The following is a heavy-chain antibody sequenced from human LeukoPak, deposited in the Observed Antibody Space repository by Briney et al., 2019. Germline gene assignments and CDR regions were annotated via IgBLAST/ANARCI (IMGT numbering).Heavy chain of an antibody. D-gene: IGHD1-26*01. Sequence: SETLSLTCTVSGGSLSSYYWGWIPHPAGGGLEWIDSIYTSCSTNHNRSVKSRVNTSVDQSNNQLSLKLSSVTAADTAVYYCARDDRYSRSLAFDYWGQGTMVTVSS. CDR1: GGSLSSYY. J-gene: IGHJ4*02. CDR3: ARDDRYSRSLAFDY. CDR2: IYTSCST. V-gene: IGHV4-4*07.